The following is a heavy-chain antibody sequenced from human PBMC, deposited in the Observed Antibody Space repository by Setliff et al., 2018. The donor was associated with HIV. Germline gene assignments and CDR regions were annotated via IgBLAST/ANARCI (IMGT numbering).Heavy chain of an antibody. Sequence: SETLSLTCTVSGGSISSGSFYWGWIRQHPGKGLEWIGYISYTGSTYYNPSLKSRITISVDTSNNQFSLRLSSMTAADTAVYYCARGVLYWGQGTLVTVSS. CDR2: ISYTGST. J-gene: IGHJ4*02. D-gene: IGHD6-6*01. CDR3: ARGVLY. V-gene: IGHV4-31*03. CDR1: GGSISSGSFY.